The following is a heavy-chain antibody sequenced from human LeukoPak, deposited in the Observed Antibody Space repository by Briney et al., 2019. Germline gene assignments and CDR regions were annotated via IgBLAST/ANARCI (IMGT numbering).Heavy chain of an antibody. Sequence: GASVKVSCKASGYTFTSYYMHWVRQAPGQGLEWMGLINPTGGSTGYAQKFQGRVTMTRDMSTSTDYMELRSLRSDDTAVYYCARRIAVAGTSFDYWGQGTLVTVSS. CDR3: ARRIAVAGTSFDY. J-gene: IGHJ4*02. V-gene: IGHV1-46*01. D-gene: IGHD6-19*01. CDR1: GYTFTSYY. CDR2: INPTGGST.